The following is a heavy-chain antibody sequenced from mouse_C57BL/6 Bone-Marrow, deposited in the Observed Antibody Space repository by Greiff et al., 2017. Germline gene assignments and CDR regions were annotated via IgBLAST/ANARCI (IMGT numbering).Heavy chain of an antibody. CDR2: INSDGGRT. CDR3: ASRNYDFDY. D-gene: IGHD2-1*01. J-gene: IGHJ2*01. V-gene: IGHV5-2*01. CDR1: EYQFPSPD. Sequence: EVQLVESGGCLVQPAESLQISSEPNEYQFPSPDISWVRKTPAKRLELVAAINSDGGRTYYPDTMARRFIISRDNTKKTLYLQMSSLRSEDTALYYCASRNYDFDYWGQGTTRTVSS.